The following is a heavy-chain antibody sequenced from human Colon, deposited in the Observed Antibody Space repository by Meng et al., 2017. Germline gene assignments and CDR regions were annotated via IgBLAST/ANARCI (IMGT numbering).Heavy chain of an antibody. J-gene: IGHJ4*02. V-gene: IGHV4-30-4*01. D-gene: IGHD2-2*01. CDR3: ARNPVIPDARTFDF. Sequence: QVQLQESGPGLVTPSQTLSLTCTISNGSINSADSYWNWIRQPPGKGPEWLGYIHSSGNTYYSPSLKSRLAMSLDTSKSQFSLRLTSVTAADTAVYYCARNPVIPDARTFDFWGQGALVTVSS. CDR1: NGSINSADSY. CDR2: IHSSGNT.